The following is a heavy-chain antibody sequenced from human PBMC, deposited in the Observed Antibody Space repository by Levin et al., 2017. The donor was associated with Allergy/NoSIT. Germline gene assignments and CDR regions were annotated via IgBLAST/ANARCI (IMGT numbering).Heavy chain of an antibody. D-gene: IGHD3-10*01. CDR1: GFTFSSYG. J-gene: IGHJ4*02. Sequence: SCAASGFTFSSYGMHWVRQAPGKGLEWVAVISYDGSNKYYADSVKGRFTISRDNSKNTLYLQMNSLRAEDTAVYYCAKSGSDGDYVDYWGQGTLVTVSS. CDR2: ISYDGSNK. V-gene: IGHV3-30*18. CDR3: AKSGSDGDYVDY.